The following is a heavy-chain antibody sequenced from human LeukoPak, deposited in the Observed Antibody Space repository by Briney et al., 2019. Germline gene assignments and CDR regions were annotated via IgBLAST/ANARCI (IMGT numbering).Heavy chain of an antibody. J-gene: IGHJ3*02. V-gene: IGHV1-24*01. CDR3: AKGYGDYWAYAFDN. Sequence: ASLKVSCKVSGYTLTELSMHWVRQAPGKGLEWMGGFDPEDGETIYAQKFQGRVTMTEDTSTDTAYMELSSLRPEETAVYYFAKGYGDYWAYAFDNWGQGTMVNVSS. D-gene: IGHD4-17*01. CDR2: FDPEDGET. CDR1: GYTLTELS.